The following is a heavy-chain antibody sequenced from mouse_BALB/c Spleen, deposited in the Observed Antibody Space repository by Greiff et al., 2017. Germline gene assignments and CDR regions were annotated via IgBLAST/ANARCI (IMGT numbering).Heavy chain of an antibody. Sequence: VHLVESGPGLVAPSQSLSITCTVSGFSLTSYGVHWVRQPPGKGLEWLGVIWAGGSTNYNSALMSRLSISKDNSKSQVFLKMNSLQTDDTAMYYCARDLYGNYVGAMGYWGQGTSVTVSS. CDR2: IWAGGST. CDR1: GFSLTSYG. V-gene: IGHV2-9*02. D-gene: IGHD2-1*01. CDR3: ARDLYGNYVGAMGY. J-gene: IGHJ4*01.